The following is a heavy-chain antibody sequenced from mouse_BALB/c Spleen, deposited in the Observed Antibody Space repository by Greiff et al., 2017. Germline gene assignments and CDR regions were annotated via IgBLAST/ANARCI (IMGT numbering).Heavy chain of an antibody. Sequence: EVMLVESGGDLVKPGGSLKLSCAASGFTFSSYGMSWVRQTPDKRLEWVATISSGGSYTYYPDSVKGRFTISRDNAKNTLYLQMSSLKSEDTAMYYCAREGLRLQFAYWGQGTLVTVSA. J-gene: IGHJ3*01. D-gene: IGHD1-2*01. CDR3: AREGLRLQFAY. V-gene: IGHV5-6*01. CDR2: ISSGGSYT. CDR1: GFTFSSYG.